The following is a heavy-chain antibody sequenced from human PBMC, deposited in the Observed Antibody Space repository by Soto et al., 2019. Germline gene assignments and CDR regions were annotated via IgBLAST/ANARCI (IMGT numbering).Heavy chain of an antibody. CDR1: GGTFSHYA. CDR3: AKDGGADGYFGNWLDP. J-gene: IGHJ5*02. D-gene: IGHD5-12*01. CDR2: IIPIFGTT. V-gene: IGHV1-69*15. Sequence: QVHLVQSGAEVKKPGSSVNVSCKASGGTFSHYAITWVRQAPGQGLEWVGRIIPIFGTTNVAQKFQGRVTITADESTTTAYMELSGLRSDDTAVYYCAKDGGADGYFGNWLDPWGQGTLVTVSS.